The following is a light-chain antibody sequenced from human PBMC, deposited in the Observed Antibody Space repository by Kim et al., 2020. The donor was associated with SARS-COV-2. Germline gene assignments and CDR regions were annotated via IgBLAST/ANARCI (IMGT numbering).Light chain of an antibody. J-gene: IGKJ3*01. CDR1: QSISSH. CDR2: AAS. CDR3: QQRYITTFT. Sequence: DIQMTQSPSSLSASVGDRVTITCRTTQSISSHLNWYQRKPGRAPRRLISAASTLQGGVPSRFSGSGSETDFTLTISSLQPEDCATYFGQQRYITTFTFGPGSKV. V-gene: IGKV1-39*01.